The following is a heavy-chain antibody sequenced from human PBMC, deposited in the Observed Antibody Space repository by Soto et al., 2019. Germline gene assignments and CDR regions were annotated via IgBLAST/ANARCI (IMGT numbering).Heavy chain of an antibody. CDR2: INHSGST. J-gene: IGHJ6*02. CDR3: ARGGGYCSGGSCSVLSYYYYGMDV. Sequence: XVTLSLTCAVYGGCFSGYYWSWIRQPPGKGLEWIGEINHSGSTNYNPSLKSRVTISVDTSKNQFSLKLSSVTAADTAVYYCARGGGYCSGGSCSVLSYYYYGMDVWGQGTTVTVSS. CDR1: GGCFSGYY. V-gene: IGHV4-34*01. D-gene: IGHD2-15*01.